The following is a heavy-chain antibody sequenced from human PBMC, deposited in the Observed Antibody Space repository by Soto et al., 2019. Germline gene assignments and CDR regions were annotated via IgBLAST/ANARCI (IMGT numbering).Heavy chain of an antibody. CDR3: ARNLWQLVGWFDP. Sequence: ASVKVSCKASGGTFSSYAISWVRQAPGQGLEWMGGIIPIFGTANYAQKFQGRVTITADKSTSTAYMELSSLRSEDTAVYYCARNLWQLVGWFDPWGQGTLVTVSS. CDR2: IIPIFGTA. V-gene: IGHV1-69*06. D-gene: IGHD6-6*01. CDR1: GGTFSSYA. J-gene: IGHJ5*02.